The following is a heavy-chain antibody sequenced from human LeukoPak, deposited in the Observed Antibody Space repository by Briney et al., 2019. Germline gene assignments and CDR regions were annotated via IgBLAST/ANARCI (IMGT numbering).Heavy chain of an antibody. V-gene: IGHV3-33*01. D-gene: IGHD2-21*02. Sequence: PGRSLRLSCAASGFIFSSYGMHWVRQAPGKGLEWVAVIWYDGSKKHHADSVKGRFTISRDNSKNTLYLQMNSLRAEDTAVYYCARDGCGGDCYLADYWGQGTPVPVSS. CDR1: GFIFSSYG. CDR2: IWYDGSKK. J-gene: IGHJ4*02. CDR3: ARDGCGGDCYLADY.